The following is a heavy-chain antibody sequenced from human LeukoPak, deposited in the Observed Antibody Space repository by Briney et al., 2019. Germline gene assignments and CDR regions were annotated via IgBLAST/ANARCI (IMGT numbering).Heavy chain of an antibody. J-gene: IGHJ6*04. V-gene: IGHV5-51*01. CDR3: ARLSRAVLTYGMDV. CDR2: IYPGDSDT. Sequence: GESLEISCKGSGYSFTSYWIAWVRQLPGKGLEWMGIIYPGDSDTRYSSSFQGQVTISADKSISTAYLQWSSLKASDTAMYYCARLSRAVLTYGMDVWGKGTTVTVSS. D-gene: IGHD6-19*01. CDR1: GYSFTSYW.